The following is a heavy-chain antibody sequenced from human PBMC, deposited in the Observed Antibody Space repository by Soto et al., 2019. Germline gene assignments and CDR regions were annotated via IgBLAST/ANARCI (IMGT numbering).Heavy chain of an antibody. D-gene: IGHD4-17*01. V-gene: IGHV1-18*01. CDR3: AVTVTEGDYYYYYYLDV. CDR1: GYTFTSYG. J-gene: IGHJ6*03. Sequence: ASVKVSCKASGYTFTSYGISWVRQAPGQGLEWMGWISAYNGNTNYAQKLQGRVTMTTDTSTSTAYMELRSLRSDDTAVYYCAVTVTEGDYYYYYYLDVWGKGTTVTGSS. CDR2: ISAYNGNT.